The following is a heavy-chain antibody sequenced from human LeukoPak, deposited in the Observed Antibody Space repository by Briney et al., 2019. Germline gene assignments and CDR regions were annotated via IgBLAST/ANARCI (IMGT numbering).Heavy chain of an antibody. J-gene: IGHJ4*02. CDR2: IGSAGYT. CDR1: GFTFDNND. V-gene: IGHV3-13*01. CDR3: VRQPDSARYGFDY. D-gene: IGHD1-14*01. Sequence: GGSLRLSCEVSGFTFDNNDMHWVRQTTGKGLEWVSAIGSAGYTYYADSVRGRFTVTRDNAKQSLYLQMNSLRVEDTAVYHCVRQPDSARYGFDYWGRGTQVTVSS.